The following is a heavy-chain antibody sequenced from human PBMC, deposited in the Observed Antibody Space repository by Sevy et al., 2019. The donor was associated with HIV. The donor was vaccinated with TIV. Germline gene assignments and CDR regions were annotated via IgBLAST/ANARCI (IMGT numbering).Heavy chain of an antibody. CDR3: ARRGYYDSSGYYYKDYYYYGMDV. CDR2: IYPGDSDT. J-gene: IGHJ6*02. Sequence: GESLKISCKGSGYSFTSCWIGWVRQMPGKGLEWMGIIYPGDSDTRYSPSFQGQVTISADKSISTAYLQWSSLKASDTAMYYCARRGYYDSSGYYYKDYYYYGMDVWGQGTTVTVSS. D-gene: IGHD3-22*01. V-gene: IGHV5-51*01. CDR1: GYSFTSCW.